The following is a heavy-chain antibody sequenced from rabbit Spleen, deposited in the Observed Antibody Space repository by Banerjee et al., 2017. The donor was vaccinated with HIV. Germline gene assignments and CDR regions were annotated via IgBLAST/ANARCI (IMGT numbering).Heavy chain of an antibody. J-gene: IGHJ4*01. CDR2: IDPVFGST. D-gene: IGHD6-1*01. Sequence: QSLVESGGDLVKPGASLTLTCTASGFSFSSSDYMCWVRQAPGKGLEWIGYIDPVFGSTYYASWVNGRFTISSDNAQNTLYLQLKSLTAADTATYFCARGPPYAGYTSYGYVYFNLWGPGTLVTVS. CDR3: ARGPPYAGYTSYGYVYFNL. V-gene: IGHV1S40*01. CDR1: GFSFSSSDY.